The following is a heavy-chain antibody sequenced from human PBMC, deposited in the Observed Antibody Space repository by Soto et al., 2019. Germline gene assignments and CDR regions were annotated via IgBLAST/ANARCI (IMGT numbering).Heavy chain of an antibody. Sequence: GGSLRLSCAASGFTLSSYAMHWVRQAPGTGLEWVAVISYEGSNKYYADSVKGRFTISRDNSKNTLYLQMNSLRTEDTAVYYCARVLGGMATVPFDYWGQGALVTV. CDR3: ARVLGGMATVPFDY. J-gene: IGHJ4*02. CDR2: ISYEGSNK. D-gene: IGHD4-4*01. V-gene: IGHV3-30-3*01. CDR1: GFTLSSYA.